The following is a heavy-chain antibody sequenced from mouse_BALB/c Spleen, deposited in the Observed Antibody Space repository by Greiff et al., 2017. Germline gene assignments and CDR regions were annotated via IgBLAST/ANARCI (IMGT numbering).Heavy chain of an antibody. Sequence: VQLQESGAELVKPGASVKLSCKASGYTFTSYYMYWVKQRPGQGLEWIGEINPSNGGTNFNEKFKSKATLTVDKSSSTAYMQLSSLTSEDSAVYYCTREGYGNYDYAMDYWGQGTSVTVSS. D-gene: IGHD2-10*02. CDR2: INPSNGGT. J-gene: IGHJ4*01. CDR1: GYTFTSYY. CDR3: TREGYGNYDYAMDY. V-gene: IGHV1S81*02.